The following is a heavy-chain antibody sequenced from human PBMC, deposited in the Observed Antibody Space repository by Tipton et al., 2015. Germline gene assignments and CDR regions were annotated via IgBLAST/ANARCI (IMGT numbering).Heavy chain of an antibody. J-gene: IGHJ4*02. CDR3: TKGSAASRPYYFDY. D-gene: IGHD6-13*01. CDR2: ISSDGTSK. V-gene: IGHV3-30*18. CDR1: GFTFSTYG. Sequence: SLRLSCAAPGFTFSTYGMQWVRQAPGKGLEWVAGISSDGTSKYYVDSVKGRFTISRDNSENTLYLQMNSLRAEDTAIYYCTKGSAASRPYYFDYWGQGTRVTVSS.